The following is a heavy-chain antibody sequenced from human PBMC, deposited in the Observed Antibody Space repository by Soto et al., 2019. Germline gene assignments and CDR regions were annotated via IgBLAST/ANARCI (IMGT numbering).Heavy chain of an antibody. D-gene: IGHD4-17*01. V-gene: IGHV3-74*01. Sequence: EVQLVESGGDLVQPGGSLRLSCAASGFTFTSYWMHWVRQSPGKGLVRVSRINPDGSRTSYADSVKGRFTISRDNAKNTLYLQMNSLGADDTAVYYCARVAVTTYYFDYWGHGTLVTVSS. CDR2: INPDGSRT. J-gene: IGHJ4*01. CDR1: GFTFTSYW. CDR3: ARVAVTTYYFDY.